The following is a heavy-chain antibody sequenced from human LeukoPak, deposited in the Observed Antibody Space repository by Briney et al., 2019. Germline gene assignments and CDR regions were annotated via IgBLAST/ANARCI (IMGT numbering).Heavy chain of an antibody. J-gene: IGHJ5*02. Sequence: ASVRVSCKASGYTFTGYYMHWVRQAPGQGLEWMGWINPNSGGTNYAQKFQGRVTMTRDTSISTAYMELSRLRSDDTAVYYCARAANYGSGSYYNNHWGQGTLVTVSS. CDR3: ARAANYGSGSYYNNH. D-gene: IGHD3-10*01. CDR2: INPNSGGT. CDR1: GYTFTGYY. V-gene: IGHV1-2*02.